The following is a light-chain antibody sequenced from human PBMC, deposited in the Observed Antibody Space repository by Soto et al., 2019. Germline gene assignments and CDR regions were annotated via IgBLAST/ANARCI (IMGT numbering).Light chain of an antibody. V-gene: IGKV1-9*01. CDR2: SAS. Sequence: DIHLTQSPACLSASIGDKVTITCRASEGISSNLAWYQQKPGKPPNLLIYSASTLQSGVPSRFSGSGSGTEFTLTISSLQPEDFATYFCQQINSYPVTFGGGPRWTSN. CDR3: QQINSYPVT. CDR1: EGISSN. J-gene: IGKJ4*01.